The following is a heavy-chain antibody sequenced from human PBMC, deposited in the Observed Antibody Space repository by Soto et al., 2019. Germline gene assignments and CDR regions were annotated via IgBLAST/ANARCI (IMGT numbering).Heavy chain of an antibody. Sequence: GGSLRLSCAASGFTFSSYAMHWVRQAPGKGLEWVAVISYDGSNKYYADSVKGRFTISRDNSKNMLYLQMNSLRAEDTAVYYCARPFIPSGYCTNGVCYHHDAFDIWGQGTMVTVS. V-gene: IGHV3-30*04. D-gene: IGHD2-8*01. J-gene: IGHJ3*02. CDR2: ISYDGSNK. CDR1: GFTFSSYA. CDR3: ARPFIPSGYCTNGVCYHHDAFDI.